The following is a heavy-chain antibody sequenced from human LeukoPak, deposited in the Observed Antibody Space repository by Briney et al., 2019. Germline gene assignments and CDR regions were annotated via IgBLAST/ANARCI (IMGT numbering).Heavy chain of an antibody. CDR2: MNPNSGNT. V-gene: IGHV1-8*03. J-gene: IGHJ1*01. CDR1: GYTFTSYD. D-gene: IGHD2-15*01. Sequence: ASVKVSCKASGYTFTSYDINWVRQATGQGLEWMGWMNPNSGNTGYAQKFQGRVTITRNTSISTAYMELSRLRSDDTAVYYCARENYCSGGSCYGYFQHWGQGTLVTVSS. CDR3: ARENYCSGGSCYGYFQH.